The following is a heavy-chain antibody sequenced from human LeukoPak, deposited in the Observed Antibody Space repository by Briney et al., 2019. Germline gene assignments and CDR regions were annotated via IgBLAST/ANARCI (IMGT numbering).Heavy chain of an antibody. J-gene: IGHJ4*02. V-gene: IGHV3-30*01. D-gene: IGHD5-12*01. CDR3: ARDWERYSGYQYYFDY. Sequence: GRSMRLSCAASGFTFSSYAMHWVRQAPGKGLEWVAVISYDGSNKYYADSVKGRFTISRDNSKNTLYLQMNSLRAEDTAVYYCARDWERYSGYQYYFDYWGQGTLVTVSS. CDR2: ISYDGSNK. CDR1: GFTFSSYA.